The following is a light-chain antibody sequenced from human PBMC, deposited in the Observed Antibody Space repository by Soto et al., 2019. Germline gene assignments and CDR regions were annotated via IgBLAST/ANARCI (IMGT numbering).Light chain of an antibody. CDR3: SSYTTSTSFIL. Sequence: ALTQPASVSGSPGQSITISCTGTSSDIGNYDFVSWYQQVPGTAPKAMIYEVSSRPSGVSNRFSGSKSGNTASLTISGLQAEDEAYYYCSSYTTSTSFILFGGGTQLTVL. CDR1: SSDIGNYDF. CDR2: EVS. V-gene: IGLV2-14*01. J-gene: IGLJ2*01.